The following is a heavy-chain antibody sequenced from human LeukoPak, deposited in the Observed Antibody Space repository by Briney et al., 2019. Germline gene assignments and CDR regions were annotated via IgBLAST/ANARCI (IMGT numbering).Heavy chain of an antibody. V-gene: IGHV6-1*01. D-gene: IGHD1-1*01. CDR2: TYYRAKWYN. J-gene: IGHJ1*01. CDR1: VEGVSSSSAA. CDR3: VRSTGPVRHGYFHH. Sequence: SQTLSLTCAISVEGVSSSSAAMNWVRQSPSRGLEWLGRTYYRAKWYNDYGVSVRGRTTINPDTTKNQVSLQLNSVTPEDTAVYYCVRSTGPVRHGYFHHWGQGTLVTVSS.